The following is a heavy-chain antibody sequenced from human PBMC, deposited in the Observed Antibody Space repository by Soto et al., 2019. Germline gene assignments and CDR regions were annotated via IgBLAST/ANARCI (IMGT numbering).Heavy chain of an antibody. CDR3: ARRDSSSWQGEIDY. J-gene: IGHJ4*02. Sequence: ASETLSLTCTVSGGSISSYYWSWIRQPPGKGLEWIGYIYYSGSTNYNPSIKSRVTISVDTSKNQFSLKLSSVTAADTAVYYCARRDSSSWQGEIDYWGQGTLVTV. V-gene: IGHV4-59*08. CDR2: IYYSGST. D-gene: IGHD6-13*01. CDR1: GGSISSYY.